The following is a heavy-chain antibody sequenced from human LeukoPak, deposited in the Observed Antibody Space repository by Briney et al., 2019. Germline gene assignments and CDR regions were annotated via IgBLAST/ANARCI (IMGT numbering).Heavy chain of an antibody. D-gene: IGHD2-2*02. Sequence: GESLKISCKGSGYRFTNYWIGWVRQMPGKGLEWMGLIYPDDSDTRYSPSFQGQVTTSADKSISTAYLQWSSLKASDTAMYYCAIGGDSTTSCYRCFDYWGQGTLVTVSS. V-gene: IGHV5-51*01. CDR2: IYPDDSDT. CDR1: GYRFTNYW. J-gene: IGHJ4*02. CDR3: AIGGDSTTSCYRCFDY.